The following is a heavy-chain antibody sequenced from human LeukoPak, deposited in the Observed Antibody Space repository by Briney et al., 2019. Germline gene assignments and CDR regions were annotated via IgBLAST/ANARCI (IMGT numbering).Heavy chain of an antibody. CDR2: IYHSGST. CDR1: GYSISSGYY. J-gene: IGHJ4*02. CDR3: AIGGYSYGAYYFDF. Sequence: KSSETLSLTCTVSGYSISSGYYWGWIRQPPGKGLEWIGSIYHSGSTYYNPSLKSRVTISVDTSKNQFSLKLSSVTAADTAVYYCAIGGYSYGAYYFDFWGQGTLVTVSS. V-gene: IGHV4-38-2*02. D-gene: IGHD5-18*01.